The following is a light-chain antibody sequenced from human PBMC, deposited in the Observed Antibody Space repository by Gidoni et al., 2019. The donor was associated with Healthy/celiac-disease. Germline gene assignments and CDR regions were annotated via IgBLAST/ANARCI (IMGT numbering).Light chain of an antibody. Sequence: EIVLTHSPGTLSLSPGERATLSCRASQSVSSSYLAWYQQQPSQAPRLLIYGASSRAPGIPNRFSGSGSGTDFTLTISRLEPEDFAVYYCQQYGSLKTFGQGTKVEIK. CDR2: GAS. V-gene: IGKV3-20*01. CDR3: QQYGSLKT. J-gene: IGKJ1*01. CDR1: QSVSSSY.